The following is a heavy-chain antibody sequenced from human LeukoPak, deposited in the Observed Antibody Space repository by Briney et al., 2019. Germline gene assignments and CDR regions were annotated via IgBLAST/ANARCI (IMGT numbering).Heavy chain of an antibody. J-gene: IGHJ4*02. CDR3: ARDRRIAAAGATDY. CDR1: GYTFTSYG. Sequence: ASVKVSCKASGYTFTSYGISWVRQAPGQGLEWMGWISAYNGSTNYAQKLQGRVTMTTDTSTSTAYMELRSLRSDDTAVYCCARDRRIAAAGATDYWGQGTLVTVSS. D-gene: IGHD6-13*01. V-gene: IGHV1-18*01. CDR2: ISAYNGST.